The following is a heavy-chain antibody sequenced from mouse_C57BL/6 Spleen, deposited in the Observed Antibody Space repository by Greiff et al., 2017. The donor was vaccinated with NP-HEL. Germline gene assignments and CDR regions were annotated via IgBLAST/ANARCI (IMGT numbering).Heavy chain of an antibody. Sequence: QVQLQQPGAELVRPGSSVKLSCKASGYTFTSYWMHWVKQRPIQGLEWIGNIDPSDSETHYNQKFKDKATLTVDKSSSTAYMELRSLTSEDSAVYYCTRGDGYYPYWYFDVWGTGTTVTVSS. V-gene: IGHV1-52*01. J-gene: IGHJ1*03. CDR2: IDPSDSET. CDR3: TRGDGYYPYWYFDV. CDR1: GYTFTSYW. D-gene: IGHD2-3*01.